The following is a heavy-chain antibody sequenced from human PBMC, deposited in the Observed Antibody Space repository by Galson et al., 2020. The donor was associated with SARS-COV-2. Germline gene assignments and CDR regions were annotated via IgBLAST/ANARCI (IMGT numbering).Heavy chain of an antibody. CDR2: IKPDGSEK. D-gene: IGHD3-22*01. Sequence: GGSLRLSCEVSGITFDGYWMSWVRQAPGKGLQWVANIKPDGSEKYYVDSVKGRFTISRDNAKNSLYLQMSSLRAEDTAVYFCAREASYLDTRGVWEDYCGQGTLVAVSS. CDR3: AREASYLDTRGVWEDY. CDR1: GITFDGYW. V-gene: IGHV3-7*01. J-gene: IGHJ4*02.